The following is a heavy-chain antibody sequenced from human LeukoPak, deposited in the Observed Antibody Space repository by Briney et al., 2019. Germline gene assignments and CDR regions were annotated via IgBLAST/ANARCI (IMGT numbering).Heavy chain of an antibody. CDR2: MNPNSGNT. V-gene: IGHV1-8*01. J-gene: IGHJ4*02. Sequence: ASVKVSCKASGYTFTSYDINWVRQATGQGLEWMGWMNPNSGNTGYAQKFQGRVTMTRNTSITTAYMELSSLRSEDTAVYYCARLGTAMVYYFDYWGQGTLVTVSS. D-gene: IGHD5-18*01. CDR3: ARLGTAMVYYFDY. CDR1: GYTFTSYD.